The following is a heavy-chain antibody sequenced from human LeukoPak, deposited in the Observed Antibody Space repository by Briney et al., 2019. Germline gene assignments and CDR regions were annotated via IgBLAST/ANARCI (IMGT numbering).Heavy chain of an antibody. CDR2: IFPRDSDT. CDR3: ARHKGDGSSWYPDFYYYGLDV. V-gene: IGHV5-51*01. D-gene: IGHD6-13*01. CDR1: GYTFTNYW. J-gene: IGHJ6*01. Sequence: KPGESLIISCKGSGYTFTNYWIGWVRLMPGKGLEWMGIIFPRDSDTRYSPSFQGQVAISADKSISTAYLQWSSLKASDTAMYYCARHKGDGSSWYPDFYYYGLDVWGEGPTISVSP.